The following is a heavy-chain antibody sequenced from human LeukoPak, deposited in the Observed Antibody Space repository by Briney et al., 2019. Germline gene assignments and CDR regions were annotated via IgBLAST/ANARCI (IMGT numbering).Heavy chain of an antibody. CDR3: ARVMFYDSSGSTIDY. Sequence: ASVKVSCKASGYTFTGYYVHWVRQAPGQGLEWMGWINPNSGDTNYAQSLQGRVTMTRDTSISTAYMELSRLRSDDTAVYYCARVMFYDSSGSTIDYWGQGTLITVSS. V-gene: IGHV1-2*02. CDR1: GYTFTGYY. D-gene: IGHD3-22*01. CDR2: INPNSGDT. J-gene: IGHJ4*02.